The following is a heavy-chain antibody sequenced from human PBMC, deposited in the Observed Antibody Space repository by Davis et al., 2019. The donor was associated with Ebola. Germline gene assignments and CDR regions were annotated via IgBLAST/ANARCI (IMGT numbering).Heavy chain of an antibody. D-gene: IGHD6-6*01. V-gene: IGHV3-73*01. Sequence: GESLKISCAASGFTFSGSAMHWVRQASGKGLERVGRIRSKANSYATAYAASVKGRFTISRDDSKNTAYLQMNSLKTEDTAVYYCTKTSSSTNPDYWGQGTLVTVSS. CDR1: GFTFSGSA. CDR2: IRSKANSYAT. CDR3: TKTSSSTNPDY. J-gene: IGHJ4*02.